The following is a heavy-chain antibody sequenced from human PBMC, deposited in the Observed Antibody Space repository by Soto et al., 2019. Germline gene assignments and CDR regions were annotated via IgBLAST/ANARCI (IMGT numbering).Heavy chain of an antibody. J-gene: IGHJ1*01. CDR2: ISFDGRNT. D-gene: IGHD6-19*01. CDR3: AKGVPGIAVAGTGYFQH. CDR1: GFTFNSYG. Sequence: PGGSLRLSCAASGFTFNSYGMHWVRQAPGKGLEWVVVISFDGRNTYYADSVKGRFTISRDNSKNTLYLQMTSLRAEDTAVYYCAKGVPGIAVAGTGYFQHWGQGTLVTVSS. V-gene: IGHV3-30*18.